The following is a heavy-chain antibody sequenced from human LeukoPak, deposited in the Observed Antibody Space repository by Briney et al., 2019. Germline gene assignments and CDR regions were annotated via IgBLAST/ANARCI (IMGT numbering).Heavy chain of an antibody. CDR3: AKASRDYFASERRPGGNYYFDL. D-gene: IGHD3-10*01. V-gene: IGHV3-23*01. CDR1: GFTFSSYA. CDR2: ISGSGGST. J-gene: IGHJ2*01. Sequence: GGSLRLSCAASGFTFSSYAMNWVRQAPGKGLEWVSLISGSGGSTYYADSVKGRFTISRDNSKNTLYLQMNSLRDDDTAVYYCAKASRDYFASERRPGGNYYFDLWGRGTLVTVAS.